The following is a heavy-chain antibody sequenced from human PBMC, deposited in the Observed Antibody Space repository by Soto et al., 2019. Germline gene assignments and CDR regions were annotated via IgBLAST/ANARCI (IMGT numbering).Heavy chain of an antibody. D-gene: IGHD6-13*01. CDR3: AHRDLTYSSSAGFDY. CDR1: GFSLSTSGVG. Sequence: SGPTLVNPTQTLTLTCTVSGFSLSTSGVGVGWIRQPPGKALEWLALIYWDDDKRYSPSLKSRLTITKDTSKNQVVLTMANMDPVDTATYYCAHRDLTYSSSAGFDYWGQGTPVTVSS. V-gene: IGHV2-5*02. CDR2: IYWDDDK. J-gene: IGHJ4*02.